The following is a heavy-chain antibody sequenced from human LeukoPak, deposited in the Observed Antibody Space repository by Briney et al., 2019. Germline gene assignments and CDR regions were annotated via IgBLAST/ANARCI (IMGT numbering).Heavy chain of an antibody. V-gene: IGHV3-9*01. CDR1: GFTFDDYA. CDR3: AKRMVRGGAFDI. D-gene: IGHD3-10*01. CDR2: INWNGGIT. J-gene: IGHJ3*02. Sequence: GGSLRLSCAASGFTFDDYAMHWVRQAPGKGLEWVSGINWNGGITDYADSVKGRFTISRDNAKNSLYLQMNSLRADDTALYYCAKRMVRGGAFDIWGQGTMVTVPS.